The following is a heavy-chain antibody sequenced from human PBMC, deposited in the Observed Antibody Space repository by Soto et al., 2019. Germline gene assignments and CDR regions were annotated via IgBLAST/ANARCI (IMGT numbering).Heavy chain of an antibody. D-gene: IGHD4-4*01. CDR3: ARESAVTTLHYFDY. J-gene: IGHJ4*02. V-gene: IGHV1-18*01. Sequence: ASVKVSCKASGYTFTSYGISWVRQAPGQGLEWMGWISAYNGNTNYAQKLQGRVTMTTDTSTSTAYMELRSLRSDDTAVYYCARESAVTTLHYFDYWGQGTLVTVSS. CDR2: ISAYNGNT. CDR1: GYTFTSYG.